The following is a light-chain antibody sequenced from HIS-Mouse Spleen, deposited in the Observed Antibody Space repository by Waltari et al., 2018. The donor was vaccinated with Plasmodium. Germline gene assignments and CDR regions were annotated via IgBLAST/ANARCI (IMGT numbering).Light chain of an antibody. CDR2: KDS. CDR1: ALPKHY. V-gene: IGLV3-25*03. CDR3: QSADSSGTPNWV. J-gene: IGLJ3*02. Sequence: SYELTQPPSVSVSPGPTARITCSGDALPKHYAYWYQQKPGQAPWLVIYKDSERPSGIPERFSGSSSGTTVTLTISGVQAEDEADYYCQSADSSGTPNWVFGGGTKLTVL.